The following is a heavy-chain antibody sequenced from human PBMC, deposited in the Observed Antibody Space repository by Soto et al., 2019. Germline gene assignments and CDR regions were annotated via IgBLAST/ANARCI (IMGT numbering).Heavy chain of an antibody. D-gene: IGHD3-22*01. J-gene: IGHJ4*02. Sequence: QVKLVQSGTEVKKPGASMKVSCKASGYSFATSGISWVRQAPGQGLEWMGWISAYNGNTNYDQKLQVRIIMTTDTSTSTAYLELRSLRSDDTAVYYCARAGQYYDSSGYADWGQGTLVTVSS. V-gene: IGHV1-18*01. CDR2: ISAYNGNT. CDR3: ARAGQYYDSSGYAD. CDR1: GYSFATSG.